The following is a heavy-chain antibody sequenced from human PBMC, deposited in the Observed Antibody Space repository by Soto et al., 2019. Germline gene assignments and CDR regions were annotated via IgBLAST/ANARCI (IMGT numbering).Heavy chain of an antibody. Sequence: QVHLVQSGAEVKKPGASVKVSCKASGYTFTSYGITWVRQAPGQGLEWMGWISAHNGNTDYAQKLQGRVIVTRDTSTSTAYMELRRLRSDDTAVYYCARGRYGDYWGQGALVIVSS. CDR2: ISAHNGNT. J-gene: IGHJ4*02. CDR3: ARGRYGDY. CDR1: GYTFTSYG. D-gene: IGHD1-1*01. V-gene: IGHV1-18*01.